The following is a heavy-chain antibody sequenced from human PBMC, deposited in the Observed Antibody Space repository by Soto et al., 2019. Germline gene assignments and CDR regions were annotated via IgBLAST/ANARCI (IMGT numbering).Heavy chain of an antibody. V-gene: IGHV4-59*01. CDR3: AGLRRYAGSPIDY. J-gene: IGHJ4*02. Sequence: SETLSLTCTVSGGSIISGYWSWIRQPPGKGLEWIGYISYSGNTNYNPSLKSRVTMSVDTPKNQFSLRLSSVTTADTAVYYCAGLRRYAGSPIDYWGQGTLVTVSS. CDR2: ISYSGNT. CDR1: GGSIISGY. D-gene: IGHD2-15*01.